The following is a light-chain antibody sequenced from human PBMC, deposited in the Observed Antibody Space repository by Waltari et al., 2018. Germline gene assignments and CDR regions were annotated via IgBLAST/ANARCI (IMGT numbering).Light chain of an antibody. V-gene: IGLV2-23*01. Sequence: QSALTQPASVSGSPGQSITISCTGTSNDFGSYNLFSWDQQHPGKAPKLIIYEANKRPSGISNRLSGSKSGNTASLTISGLEAEDEAEYYCCSYAGSIFVFGTGTKVTVL. CDR3: CSYAGSIFV. CDR2: EAN. J-gene: IGLJ1*01. CDR1: SNDFGSYNL.